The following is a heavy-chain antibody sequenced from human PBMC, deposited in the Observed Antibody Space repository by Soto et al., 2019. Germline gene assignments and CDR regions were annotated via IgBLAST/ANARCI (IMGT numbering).Heavy chain of an antibody. CDR1: GFTFSSYS. V-gene: IGHV3-21*01. J-gene: IGHJ6*02. Sequence: EVQLVESGGGLVKSGGSLRLSCAASGFTFSSYSMNWVRQAPGKGLEWVSSISSSSSYIYYADSVKGRFTISRDNAKNSLYLQMNSLRAEDTAVYYCARDEANIVVVPAAKYYYYYGMDVWGQGTTVTVSS. D-gene: IGHD2-2*01. CDR3: ARDEANIVVVPAAKYYYYYGMDV. CDR2: ISSSSSYI.